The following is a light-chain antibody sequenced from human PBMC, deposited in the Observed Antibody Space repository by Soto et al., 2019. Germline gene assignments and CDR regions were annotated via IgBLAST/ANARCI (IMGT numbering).Light chain of an antibody. J-gene: IGKJ2*01. CDR3: QQRGNWPYT. V-gene: IGKV3-11*01. CDR1: ESVSSN. Sequence: DIVLTQSPATLSLSPGERATLSCRASESVSSNLVWYQQKHGQPPRLLIDGASNRATGIPARFSGSGSVTDFPLTISSLEPDDFAVYHCQQRGNWPYTFGQGTKLEIK. CDR2: GAS.